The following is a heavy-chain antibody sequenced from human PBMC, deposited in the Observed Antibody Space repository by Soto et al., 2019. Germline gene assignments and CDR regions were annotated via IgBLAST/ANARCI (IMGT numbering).Heavy chain of an antibody. D-gene: IGHD5-12*01. J-gene: IGHJ5*02. V-gene: IGHV4-30-4*01. CDR2: IYYSGST. CDR1: GGSISSGDYY. CDR3: ARVSGYVPVDNWFDP. Sequence: QVQLQESGPGLVKPSQTLSLTCTVSGGSISSGDYYWSWIRQPPGKGLEWIGYIYYSGSTYYNPSLQSRVTISVVTSKNQFSLKLSSVTAADTAVYYCARVSGYVPVDNWFDPWGQGTRVTVSS.